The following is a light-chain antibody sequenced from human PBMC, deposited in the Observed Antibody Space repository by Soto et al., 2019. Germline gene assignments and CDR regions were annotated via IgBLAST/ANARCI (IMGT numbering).Light chain of an antibody. J-gene: IGLJ3*02. CDR1: TSNVESET. Sequence: QSVLTQPPSASGAPGQSVTIACSGSTSNVESETVNWYQQLPGTAPKLVVFSNNRRPSAVPDRFSASKSGTSASLAISNLQPEDEADYYRVTLDAHLNGWVFGGGTKLNVL. CDR2: SNN. V-gene: IGLV1-44*01. CDR3: VTLDAHLNGWV.